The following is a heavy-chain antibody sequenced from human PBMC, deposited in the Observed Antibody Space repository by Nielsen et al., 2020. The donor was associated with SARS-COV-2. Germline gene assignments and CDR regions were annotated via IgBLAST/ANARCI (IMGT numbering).Heavy chain of an antibody. J-gene: IGHJ6*03. Sequence: SETLSLTCTVSGGSISSGGYYWSWIRQPPGKGWEWIGEINHSGSTNYNPSLKSRVTISVDTSKNQFSLKLSSVTAADTAVYYCARGVVVVPAAFYYYMDVWGKGTTVTVSS. V-gene: IGHV4-39*07. CDR3: ARGVVVVPAAFYYYMDV. D-gene: IGHD2-2*01. CDR2: INHSGST. CDR1: GGSISSGGYY.